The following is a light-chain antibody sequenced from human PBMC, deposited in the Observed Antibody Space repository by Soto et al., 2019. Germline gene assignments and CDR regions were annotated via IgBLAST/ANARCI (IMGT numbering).Light chain of an antibody. J-gene: IGKJ4*01. V-gene: IGKV3-20*01. CDR1: QSVSSSF. Sequence: EIALTQSSSTLSLSPGETATHSSTASQSVSSSFLTWYQQKPGQAPRLLIYGASSRATGIPDRFSGSGSGTDFTLTISRLEPEDFAVYYCQQYGSSRLTFGGGTKVDIK. CDR3: QQYGSSRLT. CDR2: GAS.